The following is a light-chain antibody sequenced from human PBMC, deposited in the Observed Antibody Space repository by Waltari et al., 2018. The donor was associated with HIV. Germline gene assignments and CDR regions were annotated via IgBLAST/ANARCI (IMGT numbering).Light chain of an antibody. V-gene: IGKV1-39*01. CDR3: QQSYTTPPT. CDR2: GAY. CDR1: QSVSTY. J-gene: IGKJ1*01. Sequence: DIQMTQSPSSLSASVGDRVTITCRASQSVSTYFNWYQQKPGSAPKLLIYGAYNLQSGVPSRFSGSGSGTDFTLIINSLQNEDFATYFCQQSYTTPPTFGQGTKVEVK.